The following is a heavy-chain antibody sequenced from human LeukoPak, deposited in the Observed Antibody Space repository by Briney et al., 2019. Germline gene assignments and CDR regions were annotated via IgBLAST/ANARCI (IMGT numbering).Heavy chain of an antibody. CDR2: IYTSGST. CDR3: ARKGYATYYYYMDV. J-gene: IGHJ6*03. CDR1: GGSISSGSYY. V-gene: IGHV4-61*02. D-gene: IGHD2-15*01. Sequence: SETLSLTCTVSGGSISSGSYYWSWIRQPAGKGLEWIGRIYTSGSTNYNPSLKSRVTISVDTSKNQFSLKLSSVTAADTAVYYCARKGYATYYYYMDVWGKGTTVTISS.